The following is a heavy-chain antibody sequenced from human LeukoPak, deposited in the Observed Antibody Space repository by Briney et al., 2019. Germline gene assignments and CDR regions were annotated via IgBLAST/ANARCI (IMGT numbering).Heavy chain of an antibody. CDR2: IYSGGST. J-gene: IGHJ4*02. Sequence: GGSLRLSXAVSGFTSSNAWMSWVRQAPGKGLEWVSVIYSGGSTYYADSVKGRFTISRDNSKNTLYLQMNSLRAEDTAVYYCARANYDSSGYYYNYWGQGTLVTVSS. D-gene: IGHD3-22*01. CDR1: GFTSSNAW. CDR3: ARANYDSSGYYYNY. V-gene: IGHV3-66*02.